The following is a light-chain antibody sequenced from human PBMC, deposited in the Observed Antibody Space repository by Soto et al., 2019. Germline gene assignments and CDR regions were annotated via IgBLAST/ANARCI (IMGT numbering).Light chain of an antibody. CDR2: GAS. Sequence: EIVLTQSPGTLSLSPGERATLSCRASQSVSNNYLAWYQQKPGQAPRLLIYGASRRATGIPDRFSGSGSGTDCTLTISRLEPEDFAVYSCQQYGSSPLTFGGGTKVEIQ. V-gene: IGKV3-20*01. J-gene: IGKJ4*01. CDR3: QQYGSSPLT. CDR1: QSVSNNY.